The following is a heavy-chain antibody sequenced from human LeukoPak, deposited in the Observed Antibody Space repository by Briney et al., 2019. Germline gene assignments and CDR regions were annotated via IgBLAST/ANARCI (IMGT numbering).Heavy chain of an antibody. Sequence: PSETLSLTRTVSGDSISSSNYYWGWIRQPPGKGLEWIGSIYYSGSTYYNPSLKSRVTISVDTSKNQFSLKLSSVTAADTAVYYCARGGYYYDRDYDYWGQGTLVTVSS. CDR3: ARGGYYYDRDYDY. CDR2: IYYSGST. J-gene: IGHJ4*02. CDR1: GDSISSSNYY. D-gene: IGHD3-22*01. V-gene: IGHV4-39*07.